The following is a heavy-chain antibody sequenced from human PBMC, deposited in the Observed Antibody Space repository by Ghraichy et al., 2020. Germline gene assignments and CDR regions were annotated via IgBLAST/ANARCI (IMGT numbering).Heavy chain of an antibody. CDR1: GGSISSYY. D-gene: IGHD3-22*01. Sequence: GSLRLSCTASGGSISSYYWSWIRQPPGKGLEWIGYIYYSGSTNYNPSLKSRVTISVDTSKNQFSLKLSSVTAADTAVYYCARDRGPYYYDSSGYYGLDYWGQGTLVTVSS. CDR2: IYYSGST. CDR3: ARDRGPYYYDSSGYYGLDY. V-gene: IGHV4-59*01. J-gene: IGHJ4*02.